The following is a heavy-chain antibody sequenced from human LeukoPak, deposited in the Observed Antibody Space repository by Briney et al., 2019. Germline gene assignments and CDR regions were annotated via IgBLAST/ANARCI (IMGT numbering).Heavy chain of an antibody. CDR1: GFTFSSFA. CDR2: ISGSGGST. V-gene: IGHV3-23*01. CDR3: AKDKGSGTYPPY. Sequence: PGGSLRLSCAASGFTFSSFAMSWVRQAPGKGLEWVSGISGSGGSTCYVDSVKGRFTISRDNSNNGLYLQMNSLRTDDPAVYYCAKDKGSGTYPPYWGQGTLVTVSS. J-gene: IGHJ4*02. D-gene: IGHD1-26*01.